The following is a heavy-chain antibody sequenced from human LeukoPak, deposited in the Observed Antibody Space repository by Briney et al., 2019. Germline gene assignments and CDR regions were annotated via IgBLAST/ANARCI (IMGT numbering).Heavy chain of an antibody. V-gene: IGHV3-23*01. D-gene: IGHD2-15*01. CDR3: AKALNTVLVVPNRNWFDP. J-gene: IGHJ5*02. CDR2: ISGSGGST. CDR1: GFTFSSYA. Sequence: GGSLRLSCAASGFTFSSYAMSWVRQAPGKGLEWVSAISGSGGSTYYADSVKGRFTISRDNSKNTLYLQMNSLRAEDTAVYYCAKALNTVLVVPNRNWFDPWGQGTLVTVSS.